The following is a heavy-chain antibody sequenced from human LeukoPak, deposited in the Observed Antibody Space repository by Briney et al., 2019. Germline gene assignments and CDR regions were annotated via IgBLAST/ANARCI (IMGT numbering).Heavy chain of an antibody. Sequence: ASVKVSCKASGYTFTGYYMHWVRQAPGQGLEWMGWINPNSGGTNYAQKFQGRVTMTRDTSISTAYMELSRLRSDDTAVYYCATLTTPDIVVVPAAPRDFDYWGQGTLVTVSS. J-gene: IGHJ4*02. CDR1: GYTFTGYY. CDR2: INPNSGGT. D-gene: IGHD2-2*01. CDR3: ATLTTPDIVVVPAAPRDFDY. V-gene: IGHV1-2*02.